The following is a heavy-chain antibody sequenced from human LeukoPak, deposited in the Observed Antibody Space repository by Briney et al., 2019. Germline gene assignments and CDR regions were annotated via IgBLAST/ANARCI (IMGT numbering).Heavy chain of an antibody. J-gene: IGHJ3*02. V-gene: IGHV1-2*02. CDR3: ARSLTDEVDAFDI. CDR2: INPNSGGT. CDR1: GYTFTGYY. Sequence: ASVKVSCKASGYTFTGYYIHWVRQAPGQGLEWMGWINPNSGGTNYAQKFQGRVTMTRDTSISTAYMELSRLRSDDTAVYYCARSLTDEVDAFDIWGQGTMVTVSS.